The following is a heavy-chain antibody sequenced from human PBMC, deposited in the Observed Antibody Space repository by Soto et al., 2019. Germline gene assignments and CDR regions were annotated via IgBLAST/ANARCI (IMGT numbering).Heavy chain of an antibody. J-gene: IGHJ4*02. CDR3: ATGVKDDYVWGSYRYYDY. Sequence: ESGGGVVQPGRSLRLSCAASGFTFSSYGMNWVRQAPGKGLEWVAVIWYDGRKKYYADSVKGRFTISRDNSKNTLYLQMNSLRAEDTAVYYCATGVKDDYVWGSYRYYDYWGQGTLVTVSS. CDR2: IWYDGRKK. D-gene: IGHD3-16*02. V-gene: IGHV3-33*01. CDR1: GFTFSSYG.